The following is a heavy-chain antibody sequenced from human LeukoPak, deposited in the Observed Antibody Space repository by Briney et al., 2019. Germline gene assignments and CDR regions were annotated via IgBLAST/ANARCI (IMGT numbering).Heavy chain of an antibody. CDR3: ARGSITIFGVVIIKADNWFDP. D-gene: IGHD3-3*01. J-gene: IGHJ5*02. CDR2: INPNSGGT. Sequence: ASVKVSCKASGCTFTGYYMHWVRQAPGQGLEWMGRINPNSGGTNYAQKFQGRVTMTRDTSTSTVYMELSSLRSEDTAVYYCARGSITIFGVVIIKADNWFDPWGQGTLVTVSS. CDR1: GCTFTGYY. V-gene: IGHV1-2*06.